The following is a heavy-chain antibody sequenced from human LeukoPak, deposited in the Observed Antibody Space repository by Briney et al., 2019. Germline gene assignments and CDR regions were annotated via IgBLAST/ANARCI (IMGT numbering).Heavy chain of an antibody. CDR3: ARAGLNGDFDY. CDR1: GFTFSSYD. V-gene: IGHV3-13*01. J-gene: IGHJ4*02. Sequence: TGGSLRLSCAASGFTFSSYDMHWVRQATGKGLEWVSAIGTAGDTYYPGSVKGRFTISRENAKNSLYHQMNSLRAGDTAVYYCARAGLNGDFDYWGQGTLVTVSS. CDR2: IGTAGDT.